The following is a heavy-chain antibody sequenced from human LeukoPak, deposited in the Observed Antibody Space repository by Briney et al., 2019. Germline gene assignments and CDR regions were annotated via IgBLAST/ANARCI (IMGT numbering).Heavy chain of an antibody. CDR2: FIPILNTT. D-gene: IGHD1-7*01. V-gene: IGHV1-69*08. CDR3: VRETRDSNWNSVAYLDH. Sequence: ASVKVSCKASGGTFSGNSITWVRQAPGQGLEWMGRFIPILNTTNYAQDFQGRVTLTADKSTSTAYMELMSLGSEDTAVYYCVRETRDSNWNSVAYLDHWGQGTLVTVSS. J-gene: IGHJ4*02. CDR1: GGTFSGNS.